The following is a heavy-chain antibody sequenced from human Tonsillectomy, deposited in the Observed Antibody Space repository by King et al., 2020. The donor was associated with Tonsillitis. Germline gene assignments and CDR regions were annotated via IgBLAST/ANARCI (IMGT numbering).Heavy chain of an antibody. J-gene: IGHJ4*02. D-gene: IGHD4/OR15-4a*01. Sequence: VQLVEPGGGVVQPGRSLRLSCAASGFTFSSYDMHWVRQAPGKGLEWVAVISYDGSNKYYADSVQGRFTISRDNSKNTLYLQMHSLRAEDTAVYYCARDRDDYIFDYWGQGTLVTVSS. CDR3: ARDRDDYIFDY. V-gene: IGHV3-33*05. CDR1: GFTFSSYD. CDR2: ISYDGSNK.